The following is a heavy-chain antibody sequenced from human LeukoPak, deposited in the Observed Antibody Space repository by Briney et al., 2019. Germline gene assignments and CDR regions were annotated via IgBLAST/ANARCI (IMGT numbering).Heavy chain of an antibody. CDR2: ISYDGSNK. J-gene: IGHJ4*02. CDR1: GFTFSSYA. V-gene: IGHV3-30*04. D-gene: IGHD6-13*01. CDR3: ARVRLKYSSSWYYFDY. Sequence: GRSLRLSCAASGFTFSSYAMHWVRQAPGKGLEGVAVISYDGSNKYYADSVKGRFTISRDNSKNTLYLQMNSLRAEDTAVYYCARVRLKYSSSWYYFDYWGQGTLVTVSS.